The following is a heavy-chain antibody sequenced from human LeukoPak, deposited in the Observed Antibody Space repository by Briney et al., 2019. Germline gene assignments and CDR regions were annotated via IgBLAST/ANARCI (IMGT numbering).Heavy chain of an antibody. Sequence: SETLSLTCTVSGGSISSYYWSWIRQPAGKGLEWIGRIYTSGSTNHNPSLKSRVTISVDTSKNQFSLKLSSVTAADTAVYYCARVYEMATTAVVGRRAFDIWGQGTMVTVSS. V-gene: IGHV4-4*07. CDR3: ARVYEMATTAVVGRRAFDI. CDR1: GGSISSYY. CDR2: IYTSGST. D-gene: IGHD5-24*01. J-gene: IGHJ3*02.